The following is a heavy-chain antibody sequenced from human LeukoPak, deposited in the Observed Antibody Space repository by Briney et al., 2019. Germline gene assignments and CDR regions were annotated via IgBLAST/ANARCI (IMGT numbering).Heavy chain of an antibody. CDR1: GYTFTSYG. Sequence: ASVKVSCKASGYTFTSYGISWVRQAPGQGLEWMGWISAYNGNTNYAQKLQGRVTMTTDTSTSTAYMELSRLRSDDTAVYYCAREDTGLRIDPWGQGTLVTVSS. J-gene: IGHJ5*02. CDR3: AREDTGLRIDP. CDR2: ISAYNGNT. V-gene: IGHV1-18*01. D-gene: IGHD3/OR15-3a*01.